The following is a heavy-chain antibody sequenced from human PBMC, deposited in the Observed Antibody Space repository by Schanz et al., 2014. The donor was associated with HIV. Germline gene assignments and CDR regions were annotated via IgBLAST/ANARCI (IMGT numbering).Heavy chain of an antibody. CDR2: INPNSGGT. V-gene: IGHV1-2*02. D-gene: IGHD6-13*01. CDR3: ARDLVDSSTWYDAFDI. J-gene: IGHJ3*02. Sequence: QVQLVQSGAEVKKPGSSVKVSCKASGGTFSIYAISWVRQATGQGLEWMGWINPNSGGTNSAQKFQGRVTMSMDTSISTAYMEVRSLRSDDTALYFCARDLVDSSTWYDAFDIWGQGTKVTVSS. CDR1: GGTFSIYA.